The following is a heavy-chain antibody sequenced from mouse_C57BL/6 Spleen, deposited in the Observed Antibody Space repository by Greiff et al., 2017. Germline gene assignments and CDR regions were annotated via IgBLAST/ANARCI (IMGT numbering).Heavy chain of an antibody. Sequence: QVQLQQPGAELVRPGTSVKLSCKASGYTFTSYWMPWVKQRPGQGLEWIGVIDPSDSYTNYNQKFKGKATLTVDTSSSTAYMQLSSLTSEDSAVYYCASPFDYWGQGTTLTVSS. CDR1: GYTFTSYW. J-gene: IGHJ2*01. CDR3: ASPFDY. CDR2: IDPSDSYT. V-gene: IGHV1-59*01.